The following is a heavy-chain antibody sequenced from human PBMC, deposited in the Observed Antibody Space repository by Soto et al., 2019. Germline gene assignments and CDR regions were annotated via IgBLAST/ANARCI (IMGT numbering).Heavy chain of an antibody. J-gene: IGHJ3*02. CDR1: VYNFANFW. D-gene: IGHD2-8*02. V-gene: IGHV5-51*01. Sequence: GESLKISCKGSVYNFANFWIGWVRQMPGKGLEWMGMIFPGDSDTKNSPSLEGQITMSVDKSDSSAYLQWRSLKASDTAIYYCAAGYSTGLDAFDIWGQGTMVTVSS. CDR3: AAGYSTGLDAFDI. CDR2: IFPGDSDT.